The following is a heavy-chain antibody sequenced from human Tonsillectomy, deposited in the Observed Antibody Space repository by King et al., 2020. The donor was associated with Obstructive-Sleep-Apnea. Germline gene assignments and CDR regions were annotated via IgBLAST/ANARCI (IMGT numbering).Heavy chain of an antibody. CDR3: TTEELGGEKNYFDY. CDR2: IKSKRDGGTT. V-gene: IGHV3-15*01. D-gene: IGHD3-10*01. Sequence: DVQLVESGGGLVKPGGSLRLSCAASGFTFSNAWMSWVRQAPGKGLEWVGRIKSKRDGGTTDYGAPVKGRFSISRGDSKNTLYLQMNSLKAEDTAVYYCTTEELGGEKNYFDYWGQGTLVTVSS. CDR1: GFTFSNAW. J-gene: IGHJ4*02.